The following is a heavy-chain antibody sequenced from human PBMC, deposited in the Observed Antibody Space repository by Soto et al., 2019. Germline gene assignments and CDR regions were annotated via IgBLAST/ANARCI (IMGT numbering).Heavy chain of an antibody. V-gene: IGHV4-34*01. CDR2: ISHSGST. CDR3: ARGYESSRRYLPLLDF. J-gene: IGHJ4*02. Sequence: QVQLQQWGAGLLKPSETLSLRCVVNSGSFSGYYWTWIRQTPGKGLEWIGEISHSGSTNYNPSLMSGVTMSADTFKKPFSLRLSSATDADAALYFCARGYESSRRYLPLLDFWGQGTLVTVSS. D-gene: IGHD3-22*01. CDR1: SGSFSGYY.